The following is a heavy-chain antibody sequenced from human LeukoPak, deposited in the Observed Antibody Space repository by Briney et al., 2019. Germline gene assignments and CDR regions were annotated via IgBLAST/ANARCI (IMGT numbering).Heavy chain of an antibody. CDR2: ISYDGSNK. V-gene: IGHV3-30*04. CDR1: GFTFSSYA. Sequence: GGSLRLSCAASGFTFSSYAMHWVRQAPGKGLEWVAVISYDGSNKYYADSVKGRFTISRDNSKNTLYLQMNSLRAEDTAVYYCERVRIAAAGGSFDYWGQGTLVTVSS. J-gene: IGHJ4*02. CDR3: ERVRIAAAGGSFDY. D-gene: IGHD6-13*01.